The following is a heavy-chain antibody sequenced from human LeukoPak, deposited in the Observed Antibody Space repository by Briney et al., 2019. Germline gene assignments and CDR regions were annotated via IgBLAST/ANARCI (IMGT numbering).Heavy chain of an antibody. CDR2: ISSTDAGT. CDR1: GFTFSSYS. Sequence: GGSLRLSCAASGFTFSSYSMNWVRQAPGKGLEWVSAISSTDAGTYHADSVRGRFTISRDSSKNSLYLQMNSLRAEDTAVYYCARGRVRAAGHTTYYYYYYVDVWGKGTTVTVSS. CDR3: ARGRVRAAGHTTYYYYYYVDV. D-gene: IGHD1-1*01. V-gene: IGHV3-21*01. J-gene: IGHJ6*03.